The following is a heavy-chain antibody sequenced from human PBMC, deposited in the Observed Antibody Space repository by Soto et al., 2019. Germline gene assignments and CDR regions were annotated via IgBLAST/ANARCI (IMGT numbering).Heavy chain of an antibody. V-gene: IGHV1-46*01. CDR1: GYDFFKYN. CDR2: INPNGGYT. J-gene: IGHJ4*02. Sequence: QVQLVQSGAEVKKPGASVKVSCKTSGYDFFKYNMHWVRQAPGQGLEWMGVINPNGGYTRHAQKFQGRVIMTRDTSSKIVYMELSGLTSAATSMYYCTRADSDVVILPDVRPLFDLWGQGALVTVSS. D-gene: IGHD2-21*02. CDR3: TRADSDVVILPDVRPLFDL.